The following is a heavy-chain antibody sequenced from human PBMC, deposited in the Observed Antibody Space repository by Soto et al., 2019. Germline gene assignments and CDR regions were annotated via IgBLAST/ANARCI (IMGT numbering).Heavy chain of an antibody. Sequence: ASVKVSCKASGYTFTSYGISWVRQAPGQGLEWMGWISAYNGNTNYAQKLQGRVTMTTDTSTSTAYMELRSLRSDDTAVYCCARVRSGYDSAFYDYWGQGTLVTVSS. D-gene: IGHD5-12*01. CDR1: GYTFTSYG. V-gene: IGHV1-18*04. J-gene: IGHJ4*02. CDR3: ARVRSGYDSAFYDY. CDR2: ISAYNGNT.